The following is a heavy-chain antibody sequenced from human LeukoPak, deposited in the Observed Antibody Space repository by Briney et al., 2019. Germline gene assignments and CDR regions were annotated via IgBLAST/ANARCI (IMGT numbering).Heavy chain of an antibody. CDR3: AVKYCGGDCYSDAFDI. V-gene: IGHV4-31*03. J-gene: IGHJ3*02. D-gene: IGHD2-21*02. CDR1: GGSISSGGYY. Sequence: SQTLSLTCTVSGGSISSGGYYWSWIRQHPGTGLEWIGYIYYSGSTYYNPSLKSRVTISVDTSKNQFSLKLSSVTAADTAVYYCAVKYCGGDCYSDAFDIWGQGTMVTVSS. CDR2: IYYSGST.